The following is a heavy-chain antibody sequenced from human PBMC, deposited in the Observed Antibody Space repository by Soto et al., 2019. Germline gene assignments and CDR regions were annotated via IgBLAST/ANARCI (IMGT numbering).Heavy chain of an antibody. CDR3: ARPNYYDSTAGASDI. D-gene: IGHD3-22*01. Sequence: ASVKVSCKASGGTFSSYAISWVRQAPGQGLEWMGGIIPIFGTANYAQKFQGRVTITADESTSTAYMELSSLRSEDTAVYYCARPNYYDSTAGASDIWGQGTMVTVSS. V-gene: IGHV1-69*13. CDR1: GGTFSSYA. CDR2: IIPIFGTA. J-gene: IGHJ3*02.